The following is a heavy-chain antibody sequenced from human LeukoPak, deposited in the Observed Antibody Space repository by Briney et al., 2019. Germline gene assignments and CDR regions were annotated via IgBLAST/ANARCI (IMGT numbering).Heavy chain of an antibody. Sequence: PSETLSLTCTVSGGSISSSSYYWSWIRQPPGKGLEWIGYIYHSGSTYYNPSLKSRVTISVDRSKNQFSLKLSSVTAADTAVYYCARDSVDFWSDWYYYYMDVWGKGTTVTVSS. CDR3: ARDSVDFWSDWYYYYMDV. CDR2: IYHSGST. D-gene: IGHD3-3*01. CDR1: GGSISSSSYY. J-gene: IGHJ6*03. V-gene: IGHV4-30-2*01.